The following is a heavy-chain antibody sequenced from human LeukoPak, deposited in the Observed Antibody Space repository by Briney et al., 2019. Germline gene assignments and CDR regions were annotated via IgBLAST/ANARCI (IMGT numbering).Heavy chain of an antibody. CDR2: ITNSGSDI. D-gene: IGHD6-13*01. V-gene: IGHV3-11*01. J-gene: IGHJ4*02. Sequence: GGSLRLTCVVSGFTFSDFHMSWLRQAPGKGLEWISYITNSGSDIEYADSVKGRFTISWDNAKKSLYLEMNTLRAEDTAIYYCACPYRSRFDYWGQGTLVTVSS. CDR1: GFTFSDFH. CDR3: ACPYRSRFDY.